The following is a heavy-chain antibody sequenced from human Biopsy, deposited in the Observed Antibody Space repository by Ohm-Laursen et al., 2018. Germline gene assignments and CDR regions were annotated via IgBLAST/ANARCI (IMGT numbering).Heavy chain of an antibody. V-gene: IGHV4-4*07. J-gene: IGHJ5*02. CDR1: GGSLSSYS. CDR3: ARDRDRRGWFDP. Sequence: SDTLSLTCTVSGGSLSSYSWSWIRQPAGKGLEWIGQTYTSGITNYNPSLKSRVTMSVDTSKNKFSLRVSSVTAADTAVYYCARDRDRRGWFDPWGQGTPVTVSS. CDR2: TYTSGIT. D-gene: IGHD1-14*01.